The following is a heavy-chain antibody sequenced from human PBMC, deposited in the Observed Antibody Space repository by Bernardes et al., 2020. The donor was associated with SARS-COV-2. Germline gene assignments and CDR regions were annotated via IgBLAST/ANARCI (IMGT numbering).Heavy chain of an antibody. V-gene: IGHV3-66*01. D-gene: IGHD6-13*01. Sequence: GGSLRLSRAASGFTVSNNYMTWVRQAPGKGLEWVSVIYSDGTTYYADSVKGRFTISRDNSRNTLYLQMNRLRVEDTAVYYCAKGAAALLDPWGQGTLVTVSS. J-gene: IGHJ5*02. CDR2: IYSDGTT. CDR1: GFTVSNNY. CDR3: AKGAAALLDP.